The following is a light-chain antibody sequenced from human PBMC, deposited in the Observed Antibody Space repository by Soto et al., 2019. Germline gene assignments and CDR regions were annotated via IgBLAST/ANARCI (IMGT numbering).Light chain of an antibody. CDR3: QQYAGSPWT. CDR2: GAS. J-gene: IGKJ1*01. V-gene: IGKV3-20*01. CDR1: QSVSSTY. Sequence: EIVLTQSPGTLSLSPGERATLSCRASQSVSSTYLAWYRQKPGQAPRLLIYGASSRATGIPDRISGSGSGTDFTLIISRLEPEDFAVYYCQQYAGSPWTFGQGTKVEIK.